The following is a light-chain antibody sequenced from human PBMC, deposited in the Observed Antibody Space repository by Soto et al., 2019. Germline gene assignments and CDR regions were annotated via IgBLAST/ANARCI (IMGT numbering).Light chain of an antibody. CDR1: RSVSTN. V-gene: IGKV3-15*01. CDR3: QQYNNGLPIT. Sequence: EIVMTQSPATLSVSPGERATLSCRASRSVSTNLAWYQHKPGQAPRLLIYDASTRATGIPARFSGSGSGTEFTLTISSLQSEDFAVYYCQQYNNGLPITFGQGTRLEI. J-gene: IGKJ5*01. CDR2: DAS.